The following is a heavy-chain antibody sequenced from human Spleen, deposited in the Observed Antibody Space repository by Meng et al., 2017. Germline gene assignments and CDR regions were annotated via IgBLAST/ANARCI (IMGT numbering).Heavy chain of an antibody. J-gene: IGHJ4*02. CDR2: IYTSGST. V-gene: IGHV4-4*07. Sequence: SETLSLTCSVSGDSISSYFWTWIRQPAGKGLEWIGRIYTSGSTNYSPAIKSRVTMSIDMSKNQFSLKLSSFTAADTAVYYCARTDINRGSGIDDWGQGTLVTVSS. CDR3: ARTDINRGSGIDD. CDR1: GDSISSYF. D-gene: IGHD3-10*01.